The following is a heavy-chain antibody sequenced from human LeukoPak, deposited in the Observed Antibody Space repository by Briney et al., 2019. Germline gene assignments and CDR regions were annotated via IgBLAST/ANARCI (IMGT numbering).Heavy chain of an antibody. J-gene: IGHJ4*02. CDR1: GGSFSGYY. CDR3: ARGRDYGGEFDY. Sequence: SETLSLTCAVYGGSFSGYYWSWIRQPPGKGLEWIGEIYHSGSTNYNPSLKSRVTISVDKSKNQFSLKLSSVTAADTAVYYCARGRDYGGEFDYWGQGTLVTVSS. V-gene: IGHV4-34*01. D-gene: IGHD4-23*01. CDR2: IYHSGST.